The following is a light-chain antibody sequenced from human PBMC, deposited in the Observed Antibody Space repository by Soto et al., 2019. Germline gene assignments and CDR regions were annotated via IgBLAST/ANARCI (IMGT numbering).Light chain of an antibody. CDR2: GAS. Sequence: EIVLAQSPATLSFPPGEGATVSWSASQSVSSNLAWYQQKPGQAPRLLIYGASTRATGIPARFSGSGSGTEFTLTISSLQSEDFAVYYCQQYNNWPPITFGQGTRLEIK. CDR3: QQYNNWPPIT. J-gene: IGKJ5*01. V-gene: IGKV3-15*01. CDR1: QSVSSN.